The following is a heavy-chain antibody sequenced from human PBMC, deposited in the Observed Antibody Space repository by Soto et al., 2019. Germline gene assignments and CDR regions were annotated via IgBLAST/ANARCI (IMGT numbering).Heavy chain of an antibody. CDR2: IYYSGST. CDR3: ARVRDSSGWYEAGGGAFDI. J-gene: IGHJ3*02. CDR1: GGSINSYY. D-gene: IGHD6-19*01. Sequence: SETLSLTCTVSGGSINSYYWSWIRQPPGKGLEWIGYIYYSGSTNYNPSLKSRVTISVDTSKNQFSLKLSSVTAADTAVYYCARVRDSSGWYEAGGGAFDIWGQGTMVTVSS. V-gene: IGHV4-59*01.